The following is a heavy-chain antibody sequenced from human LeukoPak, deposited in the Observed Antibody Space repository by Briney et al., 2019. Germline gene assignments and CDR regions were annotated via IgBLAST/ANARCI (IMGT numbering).Heavy chain of an antibody. V-gene: IGHV3-21*01. Sequence: GGSLRLSCAASGFTFSSYSMNWVRQAPGKGLEWVSSISSSSSYIYYADSVKGRFTISRDNAKNSLCLQMNSLRAEDTAVYYCAAGYCSGGSCYRSFDYWGQGTLVTVSS. CDR3: AAGYCSGGSCYRSFDY. J-gene: IGHJ4*02. D-gene: IGHD2-15*01. CDR2: ISSSSSYI. CDR1: GFTFSSYS.